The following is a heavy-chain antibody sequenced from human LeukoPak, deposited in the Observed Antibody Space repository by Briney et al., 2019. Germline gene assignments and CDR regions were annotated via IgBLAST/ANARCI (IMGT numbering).Heavy chain of an antibody. V-gene: IGHV4-59*12. J-gene: IGHJ3*02. D-gene: IGHD4-23*01. CDR1: GVSITTYY. Sequence: PSETLSLTCTVSGVSITTYYWSWIRQPPGKGLEWIGYIYHSGSTNYNPSLKSRVTISVDTSKNQFSLRLSSVTAADTAVYYCARGWDLLRFFDIWGQGTMVTVSS. CDR3: ARGWDLLRFFDI. CDR2: IYHSGST.